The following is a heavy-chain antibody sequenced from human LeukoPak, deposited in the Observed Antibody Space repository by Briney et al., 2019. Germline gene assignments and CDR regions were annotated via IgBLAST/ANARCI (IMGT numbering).Heavy chain of an antibody. CDR3: ARGSGSTSPDYYYGLDV. CDR1: GGSFSDYY. D-gene: IGHD2-2*01. V-gene: IGHV4-34*01. CDR2: INHSGST. J-gene: IGHJ6*02. Sequence: SETLSLTCAVYGGSFSDYYWNWIRQPPGKGLDWIGEINHSGSTNYNPSLKSRVTISVDTSKNQFSLKLSSVTAADTAVYYCARGSGSTSPDYYYGLDVWGQGTTVTVSS.